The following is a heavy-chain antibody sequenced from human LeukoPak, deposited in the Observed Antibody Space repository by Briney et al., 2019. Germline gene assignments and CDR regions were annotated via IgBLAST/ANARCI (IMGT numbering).Heavy chain of an antibody. Sequence: PSETLSLTCTVSGGSISSGSYYWSWIRQPAGKGLEWIGRIFTSGSTNYNPSLKSRVTISMDTSKNQFSLNLTSVTAADTAVYYCARGMGAADYWGQGTLVTVSS. CDR1: GGSISSGSYY. CDR2: IFTSGST. J-gene: IGHJ4*02. CDR3: ARGMGAADY. V-gene: IGHV4-61*02. D-gene: IGHD1-26*01.